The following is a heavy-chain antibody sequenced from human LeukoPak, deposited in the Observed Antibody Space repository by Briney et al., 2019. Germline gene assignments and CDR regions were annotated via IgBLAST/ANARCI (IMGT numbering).Heavy chain of an antibody. J-gene: IGHJ4*02. CDR1: GFTFGDHA. CDR2: ISSSSSYI. V-gene: IGHV3-21*01. D-gene: IGHD3-10*01. Sequence: GGSLRLSCTASGFTFGDHAMSWVRQAPGKGLEWVSSISSSSSYIYYADSVKGRFTISRDNAKNSLYLQMNSLRAEDTAVYYCARGLLWFGELPDYWGQGTLVTVSS. CDR3: ARGLLWFGELPDY.